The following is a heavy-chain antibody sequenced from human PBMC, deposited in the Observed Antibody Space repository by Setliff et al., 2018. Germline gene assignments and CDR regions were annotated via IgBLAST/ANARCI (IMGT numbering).Heavy chain of an antibody. D-gene: IGHD5-18*01. CDR2: IYPGDSDT. Sequence: GESLKISCKGSGYSFTSYWIGWVRQMPGKGLEWMGIIYPGDSDTRYSPSFQGQVTISADKSISTAYLQWSSLEASDTAMYYCARAPLESGYYYGQGHYFDNWGQGTLVTVSS. V-gene: IGHV5-51*01. CDR3: ARAPLESGYYYGQGHYFDN. CDR1: GYSFTSYW. J-gene: IGHJ4*02.